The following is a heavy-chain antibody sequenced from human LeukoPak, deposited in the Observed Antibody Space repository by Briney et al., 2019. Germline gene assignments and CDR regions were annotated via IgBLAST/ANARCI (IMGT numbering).Heavy chain of an antibody. CDR1: GFTFSNYA. J-gene: IGHJ6*02. V-gene: IGHV3-23*01. D-gene: IGHD2-21*02. CDR2: ISGSGGRA. Sequence: QSGGSLRLSCAGSGFTFSNYAMTWVRQAPGKGLEWVTVISGSGGRAYYADSVKARFTISRDKSKDTVFLQMNSLRGDDTAVYYCAKGDYGDSSYYYYGMDVWGQGTMVTVSS. CDR3: AKGDYGDSSYYYYGMDV.